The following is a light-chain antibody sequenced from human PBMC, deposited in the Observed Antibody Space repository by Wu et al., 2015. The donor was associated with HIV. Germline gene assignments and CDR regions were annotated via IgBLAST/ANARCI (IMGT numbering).Light chain of an antibody. CDR2: GAS. J-gene: IGKJ1*01. V-gene: IGKV3-15*01. CDR3: QQYGSSPWT. CDR1: QSIGNN. Sequence: ETVMTQSPVTLSVSPGERATLSCRASQSIGNNLAWYQQKPGQSPRLLIYGASTRATGIPARFSGSGSETEFTLTIGSLQSEDFAVYYCQQYGSSPWTFGQGTKVEIK.